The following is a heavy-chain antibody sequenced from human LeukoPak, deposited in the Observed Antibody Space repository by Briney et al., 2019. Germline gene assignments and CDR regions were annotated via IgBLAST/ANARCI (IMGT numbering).Heavy chain of an antibody. D-gene: IGHD3-22*01. CDR3: ARPLLTKTYYDSTGPLAEFGS. J-gene: IGHJ5*02. Sequence: PSETLSLTCTVSGGSISSYYWSWIRQPPGKGLEWIGYIYYSGSTTYNPSLKSRVTISVDTSKNQFSLKLSSVTATDTAVYYCARPLLTKTYYDSTGPLAEFGSWGQGTLVTVSS. CDR1: GGSISSYY. CDR2: IYYSGST. V-gene: IGHV4-59*08.